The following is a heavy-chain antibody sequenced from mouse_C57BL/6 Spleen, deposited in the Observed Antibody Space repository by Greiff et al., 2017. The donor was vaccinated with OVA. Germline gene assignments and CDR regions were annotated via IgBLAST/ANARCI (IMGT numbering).Heavy chain of an antibody. CDR2: IDPSDSYT. CDR1: GYTFTSYW. V-gene: IGHV1-69*01. Sequence: QVQLQQPGAELVMPGASVKLSCKASGYTFTSYWMHWVKQRPGQGLEWIGEIDPSDSYTNYNQKFKGKSTLTVDKSSSTAYMQLSSLTSEDSAVYYCARRELRGNWFAYWGQGTLVTVSA. J-gene: IGHJ3*01. CDR3: ARRELRGNWFAY. D-gene: IGHD1-1*01.